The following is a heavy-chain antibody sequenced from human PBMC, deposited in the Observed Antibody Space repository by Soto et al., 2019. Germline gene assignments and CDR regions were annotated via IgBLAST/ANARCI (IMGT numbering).Heavy chain of an antibody. Sequence: GGSLRLSCAASGFTFSSYSMNWVRQAPGKGLEWVSSISSSSSYIYYADSVKGRFTISRDNAKNSLYLQMNSLRAEDTAVYYCARDPPPHSTSCYRCMDVWGKGTTVTVSS. J-gene: IGHJ6*03. D-gene: IGHD2-2*02. CDR3: ARDPPPHSTSCYRCMDV. V-gene: IGHV3-21*01. CDR1: GFTFSSYS. CDR2: ISSSSSYI.